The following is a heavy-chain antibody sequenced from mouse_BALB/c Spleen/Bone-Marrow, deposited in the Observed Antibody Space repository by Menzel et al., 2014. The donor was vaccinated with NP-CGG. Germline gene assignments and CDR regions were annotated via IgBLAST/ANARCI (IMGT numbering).Heavy chain of an antibody. CDR1: GFNTKDTY. Sequence: VHVKQSGAELVKPGASVKLSCTASGFNTKDTYMHWVKQRPEQGLEWIGRIDPANGNTKYDPKFQGKATITVDTSSNTTYLQLSSLTSEDAAVYYCANYYYGSSLFAYWGQGTLVTVSA. CDR2: IDPANGNT. CDR3: ANYYYGSSLFAY. D-gene: IGHD1-1*01. V-gene: IGHV14-3*02. J-gene: IGHJ3*01.